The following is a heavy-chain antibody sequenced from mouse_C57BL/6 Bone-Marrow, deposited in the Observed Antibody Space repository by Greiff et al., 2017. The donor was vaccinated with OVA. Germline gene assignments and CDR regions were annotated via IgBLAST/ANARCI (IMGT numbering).Heavy chain of an antibody. V-gene: IGHV5-6*01. J-gene: IGHJ2*01. CDR3: ARLGTVDY. Sequence: EVKLVESGGDLVKPGGSLKLSCAASGFTFSSYGMSWVRQTPDKRLEWVATISSGGSYTYYPDSVKGRFTLSRDNAKNTLYLQMSSLKSEDTAMYYCARLGTVDYWGQGTTLTVSS. D-gene: IGHD4-1*01. CDR2: ISSGGSYT. CDR1: GFTFSSYG.